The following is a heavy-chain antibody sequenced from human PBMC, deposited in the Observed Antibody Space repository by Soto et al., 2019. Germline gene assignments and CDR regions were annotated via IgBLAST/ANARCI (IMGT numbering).Heavy chain of an antibody. D-gene: IGHD3-22*01. CDR2: IYYSGST. V-gene: IGHV4-59*01. J-gene: IGHJ4*02. CDR1: GGSISSYY. CDR3: ASMNQWLLYDY. Sequence: SETLSLTCTVSGGSISSYYWSWIRQPPGKGLEWIGYIYYSGSTNYNPSLKSRVTISVDTSKNQFSLKLSSVTAADTAVYYCASMNQWLLYDYWGQGTLVTVSS.